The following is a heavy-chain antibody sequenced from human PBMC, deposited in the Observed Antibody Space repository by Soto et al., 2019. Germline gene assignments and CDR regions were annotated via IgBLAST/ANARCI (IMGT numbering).Heavy chain of an antibody. CDR1: GFTFSSYG. J-gene: IGHJ3*02. CDR2: ISYDGSNK. CDR3: AKGYSSSWYQRFTAFDI. Sequence: PGGSLRLSCAASGFTFSSYGMHWVRQAPGKGLEWVAVISYDGSNKYYADSVKGRFTISRDNSKNTLYLQMNSLRAEDTAVYYCAKGYSSSWYQRFTAFDIWGQGTMVTVSS. V-gene: IGHV3-30*18. D-gene: IGHD6-13*01.